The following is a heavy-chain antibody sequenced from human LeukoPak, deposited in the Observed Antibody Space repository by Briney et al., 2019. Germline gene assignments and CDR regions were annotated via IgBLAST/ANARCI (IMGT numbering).Heavy chain of an antibody. D-gene: IGHD5-12*01. CDR3: ARVRATGAFDI. Sequence: SEIRSLTCAVYGGSFSGYYWSWIRQPPGKGLEWIGEINHSGSTNYNPSLKSRVTISVDTSKNQFSLKLSSVTAADTAVYYCARVRATGAFDIWGQGTMVTVSS. CDR1: GGSFSGYY. J-gene: IGHJ3*02. CDR2: INHSGST. V-gene: IGHV4-34*01.